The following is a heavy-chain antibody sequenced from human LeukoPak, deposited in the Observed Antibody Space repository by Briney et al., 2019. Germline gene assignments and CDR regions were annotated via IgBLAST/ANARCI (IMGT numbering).Heavy chain of an antibody. V-gene: IGHV3-30-3*01. CDR3: AREIADHFDY. J-gene: IGHJ4*02. Sequence: IRQPPGKGLEWVAVISYDGSNKYYADSVKGRFTISRDNSKNTLYLQMNSLRAEDTAVYYCAREIADHFDYWGQGTLVTVSS. CDR2: ISYDGSNK.